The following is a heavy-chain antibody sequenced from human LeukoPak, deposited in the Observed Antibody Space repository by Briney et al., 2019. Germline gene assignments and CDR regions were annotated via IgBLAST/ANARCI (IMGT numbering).Heavy chain of an antibody. CDR1: EFTFSSYS. CDR2: ISSSSSYI. Sequence: GGSLRLSCAASEFTFSSYSMNWVRQAPGKGLEWVSSISSSSSYIYYADSVKGRFTISRDNAKNSLYLQMNSLRAEDTAVYYCARRDPSYYDFWSGHYYGMDVWGQGTTVTVSS. D-gene: IGHD3-3*01. CDR3: ARRDPSYYDFWSGHYYGMDV. J-gene: IGHJ6*02. V-gene: IGHV3-21*01.